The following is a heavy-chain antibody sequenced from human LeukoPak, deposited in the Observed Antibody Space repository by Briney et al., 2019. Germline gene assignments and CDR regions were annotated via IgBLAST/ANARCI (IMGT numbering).Heavy chain of an antibody. J-gene: IGHJ4*02. CDR2: ISGDGVSK. V-gene: IGHV3-43*02. Sequence: GGALRLSCVASGLPIADFAMHWVRQAPGKGLEWVSLISGDGVSKFYADSVKGRFSISRDNSKHSLYLEMNSLRTEDAAMYYCAKESGKFDYWGQGTLVAVSS. CDR1: GLPIADFA. CDR3: AKESGKFDY.